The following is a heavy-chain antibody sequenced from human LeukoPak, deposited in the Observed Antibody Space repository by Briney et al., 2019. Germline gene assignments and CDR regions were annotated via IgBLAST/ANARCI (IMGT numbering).Heavy chain of an antibody. J-gene: IGHJ4*02. Sequence: ASVKVSCKASGYTFTSYDINWVRQATGQGLEWMGWMNPNSGNTGYAQKFQGRVTMTRNTSISTAYMELSSLRSEDTAVYYCARVLMVRGVIITYYFDYWGQGTLATVSS. CDR2: MNPNSGNT. CDR3: ARVLMVRGVIITYYFDY. CDR1: GYTFTSYD. V-gene: IGHV1-8*01. D-gene: IGHD3-10*01.